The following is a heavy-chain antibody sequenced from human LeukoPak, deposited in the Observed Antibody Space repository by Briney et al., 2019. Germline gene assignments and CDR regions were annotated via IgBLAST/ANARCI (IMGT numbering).Heavy chain of an antibody. D-gene: IGHD6-19*01. J-gene: IGHJ3*02. V-gene: IGHV5-51*01. CDR3: ARPSSGWSWDAGFDI. Sequence: GEALKISCKGSGYSFTSYWIGWVRQMPGKGLGWMGSIYPGDSDTRYSPSFQGQVTISADKSISTAYLQWSSLKVSDTAMYYCARPSSGWSWDAGFDIWGQGTMVTVSS. CDR2: IYPGDSDT. CDR1: GYSFTSYW.